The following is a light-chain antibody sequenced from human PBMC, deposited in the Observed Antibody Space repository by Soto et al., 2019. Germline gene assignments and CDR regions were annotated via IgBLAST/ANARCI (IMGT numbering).Light chain of an antibody. V-gene: IGKV3-11*01. CDR3: PQRSTWQFT. CDR2: DAT. J-gene: IGKJ3*01. CDR1: QSVRSY. Sequence: EIVLTQSPATLSLSPGESATLSCRASQSVRSYLAWYQQKPGQAPRLLIYDATKWATGIPARFSGSGSGTDFALTISSLEPEDFDVYNCPQRSTWQFTFGPGTKVEI.